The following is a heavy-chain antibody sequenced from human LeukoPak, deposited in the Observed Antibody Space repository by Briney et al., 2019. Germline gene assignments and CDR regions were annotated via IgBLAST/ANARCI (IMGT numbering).Heavy chain of an antibody. V-gene: IGHV1-69*05. D-gene: IGHD6-13*01. CDR2: IIPIFGTA. J-gene: IGHJ1*01. Sequence: ASVKVSXKASGGTFSSYAISWVRQAPGQGLEWMGRIIPIFGTANYAQKFQGRVTITTDESTSTAYMELSSLRSEDTAVYYCARDDSSSFRGAEYFQHWGQGTLVTVSS. CDR3: ARDDSSSFRGAEYFQH. CDR1: GGTFSSYA.